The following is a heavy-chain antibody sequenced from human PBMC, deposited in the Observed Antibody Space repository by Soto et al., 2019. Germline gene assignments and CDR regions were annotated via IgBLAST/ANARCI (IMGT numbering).Heavy chain of an antibody. Sequence: PSETLSLTCAVSGGSISSNNWWTWVRQPPGKGLEWIGEIHHSGSTNYNPSLESRVTISVDKSKNHFSLNLNSVTAADTAVYYFGAFRSGYYQTDDFDTWGQGTLVT. CDR3: GAFRSGYYQTDDFDT. CDR1: GGSISSNNW. J-gene: IGHJ3*02. V-gene: IGHV4-4*02. D-gene: IGHD3-22*01. CDR2: IHHSGST.